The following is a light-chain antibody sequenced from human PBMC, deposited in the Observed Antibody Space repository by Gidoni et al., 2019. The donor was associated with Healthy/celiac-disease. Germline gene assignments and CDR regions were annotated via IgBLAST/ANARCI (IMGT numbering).Light chain of an antibody. J-gene: IGKJ1*01. V-gene: IGKV4-1*01. CDR1: QSVLYSSNNKNY. CDR3: QQYYSTPVG. CDR2: WAS. Sequence: DIVMTQSPDSLAVSLGESATINCKSSQSVLYSSNNKNYLAWYQQKPGQPPKLLIYWASTRESGVPDRFSGSGSGTDFTLTISSLQAEDVAVYYCQQYYSTPVGFGQGTKVEIK.